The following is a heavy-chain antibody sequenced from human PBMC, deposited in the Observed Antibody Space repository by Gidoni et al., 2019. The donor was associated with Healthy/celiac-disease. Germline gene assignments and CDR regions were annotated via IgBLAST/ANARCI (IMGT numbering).Heavy chain of an antibody. D-gene: IGHD2-2*01. V-gene: IGHV3-33*01. CDR1: GFTFSSYG. J-gene: IGHJ6*02. CDR2: IWYDGSNK. CDR3: ARDTRRRMDV. Sequence: QVQLVESGGGVVQPGRSLRLSCAASGFTFSSYGMHWLRQAPGKGLAWVAVIWYDGSNKYYADSVKGRFTISRDNSKNTLYLQMNSLRAEDTAVYYCARDTRRRMDVWGQGTTVTVSS.